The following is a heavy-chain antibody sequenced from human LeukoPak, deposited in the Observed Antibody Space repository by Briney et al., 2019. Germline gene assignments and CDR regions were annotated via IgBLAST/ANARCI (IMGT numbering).Heavy chain of an antibody. CDR2: FDPEDGET. CDR3: ARGPVRTHGMDV. Sequence: GASVKISCKVSGYTLTELSMHWVRQAPGEGLEWMGGFDPEDGETIYAQKFQGRVTMTEDTSTDTAYMELSSLRSEDTAVYYCARGPVRTHGMDVWGQGTTVTVSS. J-gene: IGHJ6*02. V-gene: IGHV1-24*01. CDR1: GYTLTELS.